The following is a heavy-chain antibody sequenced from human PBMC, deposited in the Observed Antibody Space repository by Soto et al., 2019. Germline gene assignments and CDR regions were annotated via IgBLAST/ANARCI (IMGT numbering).Heavy chain of an antibody. CDR3: ARDSDTAMVTLFDY. CDR2: IKQDGSEK. V-gene: IGHV3-7*01. Sequence: PGGSLRLSCAASGFTFSSYWMSWVRQAPGKGLEWVANIKQDGSEKYYVDSVKGRFTISRDNAKNSLYLQMNSLRAEDTAVYYCARDSDTAMVTLFDYGGQGTLLTVST. J-gene: IGHJ4*02. D-gene: IGHD5-18*01. CDR1: GFTFSSYW.